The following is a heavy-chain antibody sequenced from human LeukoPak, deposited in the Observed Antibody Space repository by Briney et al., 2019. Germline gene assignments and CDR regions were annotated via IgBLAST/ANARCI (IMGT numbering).Heavy chain of an antibody. V-gene: IGHV3-48*02. Sequence: PGGSLRLSCVVSGLTFSSYSMSWVRQAPGRGLEWLSYIRDSATTYYADSVKGRFTISRDNAKNSLYLQMNSLRDEDTAVYYCVRDSVYAFDIWGQGTMVTVSS. J-gene: IGHJ3*02. CDR2: IRDSATT. CDR1: GLTFSSYS. CDR3: VRDSVYAFDI. D-gene: IGHD5/OR15-5a*01.